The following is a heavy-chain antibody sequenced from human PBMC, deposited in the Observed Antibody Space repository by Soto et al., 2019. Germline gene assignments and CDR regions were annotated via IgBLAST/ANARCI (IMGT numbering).Heavy chain of an antibody. J-gene: IGHJ4*02. CDR2: ISSHSDYI. CDR1: GFTFSSYN. V-gene: IGHV3-21*01. CDR3: ARGHHTFWSGYSVDY. Sequence: GGSLRLSCGASGFTFSSYNMNWVRQAPGKGLEWVSSISSHSDYIYYADSVKGRFTISRDNSKNSLYLQMNSLRAEDTAVYYCARGHHTFWSGYSVDYWGQGTLVTVSS. D-gene: IGHD3-3*01.